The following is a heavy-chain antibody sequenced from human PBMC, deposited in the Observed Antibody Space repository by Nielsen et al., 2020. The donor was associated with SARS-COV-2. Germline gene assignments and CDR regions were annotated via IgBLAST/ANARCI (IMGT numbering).Heavy chain of an antibody. J-gene: IGHJ6*02. D-gene: IGHD6-19*01. Sequence: GESLKISCAASGFTFSSYSMNWVRQAPGKGLEWVSSISSSSSYIYYADSVKGRFTISRDNAKNSLYLQMNSLRAEDTAVYYCALLAVAGRVSYYGMDVWAKGPRSPSP. CDR3: ALLAVAGRVSYYGMDV. V-gene: IGHV3-21*04. CDR1: GFTFSSYS. CDR2: ISSSSSYI.